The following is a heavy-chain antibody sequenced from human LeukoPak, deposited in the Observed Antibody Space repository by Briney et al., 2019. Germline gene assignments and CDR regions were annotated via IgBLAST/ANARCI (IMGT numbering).Heavy chain of an antibody. Sequence: PGGSLRLSCATSGFTFSSYGMTWVRQAPGKGLEWVSSISASGDNTYYADSVKGRFTFSRDNSKNTLCLQMNSLRAEDTAVYYCARGGYYGSGTYYSPTSPHWGQGTLVTVSS. V-gene: IGHV3-23*01. J-gene: IGHJ4*02. CDR2: ISASGDNT. D-gene: IGHD3-10*01. CDR3: ARGGYYGSGTYYSPTSPH. CDR1: GFTFSSYG.